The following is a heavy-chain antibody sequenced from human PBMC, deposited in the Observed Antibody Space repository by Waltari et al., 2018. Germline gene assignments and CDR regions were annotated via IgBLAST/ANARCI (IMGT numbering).Heavy chain of an antibody. V-gene: IGHV3-53*01. CDR3: ARDRRYAHSRGYFDY. D-gene: IGHD3-16*01. J-gene: IGHJ4*02. CDR2: ILREYNEGNT. CDR1: GFFVSSNY. Sequence: EVQLVESGGALIQPGGSLRLSCAVSGFFVSSNYMTWVRQAPGKGPGWVIVILREYNEGNTHYADSVKGRFTISRDSSKNTVYLQLNNVRAEDTAVYFCARDRRYAHSRGYFDYWGRGTLVTVSA.